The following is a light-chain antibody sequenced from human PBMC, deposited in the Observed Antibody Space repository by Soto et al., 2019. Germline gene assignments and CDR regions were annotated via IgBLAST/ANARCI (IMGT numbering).Light chain of an antibody. CDR1: SSNLGNNA. V-gene: IGLV1-36*01. CDR3: AAWDDSLNGVV. Sequence: QFVLTQPPSVSEAPRQRVTISCSGSSSNLGNNAVNWYQQLPGKAPKLLIYYDDLLPSGVSDRFSGSKSGTSASLAISGLQSEDEADYYCAAWDDSLNGVVFGGGTKLTVL. CDR2: YDD. J-gene: IGLJ2*01.